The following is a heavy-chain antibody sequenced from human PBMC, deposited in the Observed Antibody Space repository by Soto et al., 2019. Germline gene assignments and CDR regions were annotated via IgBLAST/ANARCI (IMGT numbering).Heavy chain of an antibody. V-gene: IGHV3-11*05. CDR2: ISSSSSYT. Sequence: QVQLVESGGGLVKPGGSLRLSCAASGFTFSDYYMSWIRQAPGKGLEWVSYISSSSSYTNYADSVKGRFTISRDNAKNSLYLQMNSLRAEDTAVYYCARVGGSSPFYYYYGMDVWGQGTTVTVSS. J-gene: IGHJ6*02. CDR1: GFTFSDYY. CDR3: ARVGGSSPFYYYYGMDV. D-gene: IGHD1-26*01.